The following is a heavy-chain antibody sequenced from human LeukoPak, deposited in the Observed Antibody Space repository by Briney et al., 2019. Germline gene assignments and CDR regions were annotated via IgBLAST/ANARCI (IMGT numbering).Heavy chain of an antibody. CDR3: ARGQPGATIAFDP. CDR1: GGSFSGYY. Sequence: PSETLSLTCAVYGGSFSGYYWSWIRQPPGKGLEWIGEINHSGSTNYNPSLKSRVTISVDTSKNQFSLKLSSVTAADTAVYYCARGQPGATIAFDPWGQGTLVTVSS. J-gene: IGHJ5*02. D-gene: IGHD1-14*01. V-gene: IGHV4-34*01. CDR2: INHSGST.